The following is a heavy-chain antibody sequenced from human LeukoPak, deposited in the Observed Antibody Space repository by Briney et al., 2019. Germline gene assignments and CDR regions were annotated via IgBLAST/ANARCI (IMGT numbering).Heavy chain of an antibody. CDR2: IYPGDSDT. Sequence: GESLKISCKGSEDSFTNYWIGWVRQMPGKGLEWMGIIYPGDSDTRYSPSFQGQVTISADKSISTAYLQWGSLKASDTAMYYCARHFYDSSGYYYDYWGQGTLVTVSS. CDR1: EDSFTNYW. D-gene: IGHD3-22*01. CDR3: ARHFYDSSGYYYDY. J-gene: IGHJ4*02. V-gene: IGHV5-51*01.